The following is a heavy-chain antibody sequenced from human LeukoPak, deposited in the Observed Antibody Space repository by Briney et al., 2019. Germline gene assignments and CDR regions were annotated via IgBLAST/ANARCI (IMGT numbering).Heavy chain of an antibody. V-gene: IGHV4-59*08. J-gene: IGHJ5*02. CDR1: GGSISSYY. Sequence: SETLSLTCTVSGGSISSYYWSWIRQPPGKGLEWIGYVYDSGSTNYNPSLKSRVTISVDTSKNQFSLKLSSVTAADTAVYYCARGHSSGWYSNWFDPWGQGTLVIVSS. CDR3: ARGHSSGWYSNWFDP. D-gene: IGHD6-19*01. CDR2: VYDSGST.